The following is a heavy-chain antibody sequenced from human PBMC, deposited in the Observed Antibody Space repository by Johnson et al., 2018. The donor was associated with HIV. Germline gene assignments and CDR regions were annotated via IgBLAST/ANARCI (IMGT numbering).Heavy chain of an antibody. J-gene: IGHJ3*02. V-gene: IGHV3-66*02. CDR2: IYTGGGQ. CDR3: ARVVAFEVRDLYYSDRSDSNDAFDI. Sequence: VQLVESGGGLVQPGGSLRLSCAASGFTVSSNYMSWVRQAPGKGLEWVPVIYTGGGQSSADSLKGGFPISRTNSKTTRYLQMNSLGVEDTAVYYCARVVAFEVRDLYYSDRSDSNDAFDIWGQGTMVTVSS. D-gene: IGHD3-22*01. CDR1: GFTVSSNY.